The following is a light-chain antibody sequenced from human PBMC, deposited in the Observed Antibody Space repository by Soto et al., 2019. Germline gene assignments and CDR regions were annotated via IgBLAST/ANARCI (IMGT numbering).Light chain of an antibody. CDR2: AAA. J-gene: IGKJ2*01. Sequence: DIQLTQSPSSLSASVGDRVTITCRASQGISNYLAWYQQKPGKVPKLLIYAAATLQSGVPSRFSGSMSGTDFTLTISSLQPEDVATYYCKKYNSAPYTFGQGTKLEI. V-gene: IGKV1-27*01. CDR3: KKYNSAPYT. CDR1: QGISNY.